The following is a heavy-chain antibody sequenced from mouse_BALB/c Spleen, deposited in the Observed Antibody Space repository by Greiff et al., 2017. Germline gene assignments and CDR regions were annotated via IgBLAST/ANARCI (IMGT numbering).Heavy chain of an antibody. CDR3: ARRGYGRDWFAY. D-gene: IGHD1-2*01. Sequence: EVQLQESGPSLVKPSQTLSLTCSVTGDSITSGYWNWIRKFPGNKLEYMGYISYSGSTYYNPSLKSRISITRDTSKNQYYLQLNSVTTEDTATYYCARRGYGRDWFAYWGQGTLVTVSA. V-gene: IGHV3-8*02. CDR1: GDSITSGY. CDR2: ISYSGST. J-gene: IGHJ3*01.